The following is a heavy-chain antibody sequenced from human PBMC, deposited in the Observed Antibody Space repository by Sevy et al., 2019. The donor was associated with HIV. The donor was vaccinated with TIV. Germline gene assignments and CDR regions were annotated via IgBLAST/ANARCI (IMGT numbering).Heavy chain of an antibody. CDR2: MNPNSGNT. V-gene: IGHV1-8*03. J-gene: IGHJ5*02. Sequence: ASVKVSCKASGYTFTSYDINWVRQATGQGLEWMGWMNPNSGNTGYAQKFQGRVTITRNTSISTAYMELSSLGSEETAVYYCAREGNYYDSSGYYSPWGQGTLVTVSS. D-gene: IGHD3-22*01. CDR1: GYTFTSYD. CDR3: AREGNYYDSSGYYSP.